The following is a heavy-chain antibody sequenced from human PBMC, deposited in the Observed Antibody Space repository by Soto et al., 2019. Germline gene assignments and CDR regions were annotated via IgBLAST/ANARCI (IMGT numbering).Heavy chain of an antibody. Sequence: SETLSLTCTVSGGSVSSGSYYWGWIRQPPGKGLEWIGYIYYSGSTNYNPSLKSRVTISVDTSKNQFSLKLSSVTAADTAVYYCARSKYYYDSSGYRVPEYFQHWGQGTLVTVSS. J-gene: IGHJ1*01. CDR3: ARSKYYYDSSGYRVPEYFQH. V-gene: IGHV4-61*01. CDR2: IYYSGST. D-gene: IGHD3-22*01. CDR1: GGSVSSGSYY.